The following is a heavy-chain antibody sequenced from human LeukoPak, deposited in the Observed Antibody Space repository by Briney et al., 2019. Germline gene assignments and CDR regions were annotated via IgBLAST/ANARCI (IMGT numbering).Heavy chain of an antibody. D-gene: IGHD3-3*01. V-gene: IGHV4-4*07. Sequence: SETPSLTCTVSGGSISSYYWSWIRQPPGKGLEWGGRIYTSGSTNYNTSLKSRVTMSVDTSKKRFSRNLSSVPAADPAVYDCARDDFWSGALDYWGQGTLLTVSS. CDR1: GGSISSYY. CDR2: IYTSGST. J-gene: IGHJ4*02. CDR3: ARDDFWSGALDY.